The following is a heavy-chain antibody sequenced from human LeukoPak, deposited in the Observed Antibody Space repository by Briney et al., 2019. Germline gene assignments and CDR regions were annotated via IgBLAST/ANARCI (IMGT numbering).Heavy chain of an antibody. CDR1: GGSISSGGYS. Sequence: PSETLSLTCTVSGGSISSGGYSWSWIRQHPGKGLEWIGYIYYSGSTYYNPSLKSRVTISVDTSKNQFSLKLSSVTAADTAVYYCARESGNFVVRGDHWFDPWGQGTLVTVSS. D-gene: IGHD3-10*01. V-gene: IGHV4-31*03. CDR2: IYYSGST. CDR3: ARESGNFVVRGDHWFDP. J-gene: IGHJ5*02.